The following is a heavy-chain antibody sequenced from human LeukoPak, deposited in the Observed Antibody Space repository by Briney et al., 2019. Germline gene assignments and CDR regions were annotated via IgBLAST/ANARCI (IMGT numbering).Heavy chain of an antibody. CDR2: MNPSSGNT. D-gene: IGHD1-7*01. Sequence: ASVKVSCKASGCTFTSYDINWVRQATGQGLEWMGRMNPSSGNTGYAQKFQGRVTMTRKTSRSTAYKELSSLRYEDTAVYYWARGGGITGTTYWGQGTLVTVSS. J-gene: IGHJ4*02. V-gene: IGHV1-8*01. CDR3: ARGGGITGTTY. CDR1: GCTFTSYD.